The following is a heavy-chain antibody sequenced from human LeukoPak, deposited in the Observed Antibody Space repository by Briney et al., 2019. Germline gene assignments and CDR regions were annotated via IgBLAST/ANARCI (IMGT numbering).Heavy chain of an antibody. CDR3: GRGGGYGEGFYMDV. CDR1: GGSFSGYY. J-gene: IGHJ6*03. V-gene: IGHV4-34*01. CDR2: INHGGST. Sequence: PSETLSLTCAVYGGSFSGYYWSWIRQPPGKGLEWIGDINHGGSTNYNTSLKSRVTISVETSKNQFSLKMSRVAGAAPGVFFFGRGGGYGEGFYMDVWGKRTPVTVS. D-gene: IGHD4-17*01.